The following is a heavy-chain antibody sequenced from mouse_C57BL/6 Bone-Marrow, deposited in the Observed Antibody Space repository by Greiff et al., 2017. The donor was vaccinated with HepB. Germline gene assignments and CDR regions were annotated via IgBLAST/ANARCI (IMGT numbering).Heavy chain of an antibody. CDR2: IGPGSGST. J-gene: IGHJ1*03. CDR1: GYTFTDYY. Sequence: VQLQQSGAELVKPGASLKISCKASGYTFTDYYINWVKQRPGQGLEWIGKIGPGSGSTYYNEKFKGKATLTADKSSSTAYMQLSSLTSEDSAVYFCARTYYYGSSYGYFDVWGTGTTVTVSS. V-gene: IGHV1-77*01. D-gene: IGHD1-1*01. CDR3: ARTYYYGSSYGYFDV.